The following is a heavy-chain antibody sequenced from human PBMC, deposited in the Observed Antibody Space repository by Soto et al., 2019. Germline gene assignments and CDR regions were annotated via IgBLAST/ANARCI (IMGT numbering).Heavy chain of an antibody. J-gene: IGHJ5*02. D-gene: IGHD5-12*01. CDR3: ARHHGPTTSENWFDP. Sequence: QVHLVQSGVEVKTPGASVKVSCQASGYTFFTYDISWVRQAPGQGLEWMGWISTYRGDTKYAQKFQGRVTMTTDTSTTTAYLDLRSLRSDDTAVYYCARHHGPTTSENWFDPWCQGTRVTVSS. CDR2: ISTYRGDT. CDR1: GYTFFTYD. V-gene: IGHV1-18*01.